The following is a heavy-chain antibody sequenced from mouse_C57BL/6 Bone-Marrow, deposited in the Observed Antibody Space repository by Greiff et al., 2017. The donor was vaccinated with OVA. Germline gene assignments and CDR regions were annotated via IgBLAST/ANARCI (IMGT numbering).Heavy chain of an antibody. CDR2: IDPENGDT. D-gene: IGHD2-3*01. J-gene: IGHJ2*01. Sequence: LVESGAELVRPGASVKLSCTASGFNIKDDYMHWVKQRPEQGLEWIGWIDPENGDTEYASKFQGKATITADTSSNTAYLQLSSLTSEDTAVYYCTTKGDGYYYFDYWGQGTTLTVSS. CDR3: TTKGDGYYYFDY. CDR1: GFNIKDDY. V-gene: IGHV14-4*01.